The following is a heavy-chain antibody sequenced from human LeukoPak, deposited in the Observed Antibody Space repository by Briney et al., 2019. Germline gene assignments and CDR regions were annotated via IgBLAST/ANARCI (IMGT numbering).Heavy chain of an antibody. CDR1: GFTFNTYG. J-gene: IGHJ5*02. V-gene: IGHV3-7*01. D-gene: IGHD3-3*01. CDR2: INQDGSEK. Sequence: GGSLRLSCAASGFTFNTYGMHWVRLAPGKGLEWVANINQDGSEKYYVDSVKGRFTISRDNAKNSLYLQMNSLRAEDTAVYYCARERAYDFWSGYSDWFDPWGQGTLVTVSS. CDR3: ARERAYDFWSGYSDWFDP.